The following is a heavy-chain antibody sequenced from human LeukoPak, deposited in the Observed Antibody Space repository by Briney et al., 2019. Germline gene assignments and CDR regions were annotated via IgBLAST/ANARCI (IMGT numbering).Heavy chain of an antibody. Sequence: SETLSLTCTVSGGSISSDYWRWIRQTPGKGLEWIGYIYYSWSTNYNPSLKSRVTISVDTSKNQFSLKLSSVTAADTAVYYCARASWNYVDYWGQGTLVTVTS. CDR1: GGSISSDY. D-gene: IGHD6-13*01. J-gene: IGHJ4*02. V-gene: IGHV4-59*01. CDR2: IYYSWST. CDR3: ARASWNYVDY.